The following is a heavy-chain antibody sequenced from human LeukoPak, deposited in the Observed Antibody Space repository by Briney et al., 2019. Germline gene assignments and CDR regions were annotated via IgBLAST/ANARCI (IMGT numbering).Heavy chain of an antibody. J-gene: IGHJ5*02. CDR1: GASIGSGVHY. V-gene: IGHV4-61*08. CDR2: IWESGSD. D-gene: IGHD3-22*01. Sequence: SETLSLTCTVSGASIGSGVHYWSWIRQPPGTGLEWIGYIWESGSDQYNPSLKSRVTMSVDTSKNQVSLRMTSVTAADTAVYYCARIPYYYDSSGRLKINWFDPWGQGTLVTVSS. CDR3: ARIPYYYDSSGRLKINWFDP.